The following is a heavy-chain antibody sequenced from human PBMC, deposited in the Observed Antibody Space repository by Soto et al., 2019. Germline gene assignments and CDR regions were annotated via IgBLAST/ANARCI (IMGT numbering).Heavy chain of an antibody. D-gene: IGHD3-9*01. CDR2: ISSSGSTI. CDR3: GRGVYDILTGWAYNWFDP. V-gene: IGHV3-11*01. Sequence: GGSLRLSCAASGFTFSHYYMIWVRQAPGKGLEWDSYISSSGSTIYYADSVKGRFTISRDNAKNSLYLQMNSLRAEDTALYYFGRGVYDILTGWAYNWFDPWGQGTLVSVSS. CDR1: GFTFSHYY. J-gene: IGHJ5*02.